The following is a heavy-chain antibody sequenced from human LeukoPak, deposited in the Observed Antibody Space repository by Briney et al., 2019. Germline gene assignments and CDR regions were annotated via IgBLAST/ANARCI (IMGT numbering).Heavy chain of an antibody. Sequence: PSETLSLTCTVYGGSFSGYYWSWIRQPPGKGLEWIGEINRSGSTNYNSSLKSRVTISVDTSKNQFSLKLSSVTAADTAVYYCARVIRGYFDYWGQGTLVTVSS. J-gene: IGHJ4*02. D-gene: IGHD2/OR15-2a*01. V-gene: IGHV4-34*01. CDR2: INRSGST. CDR1: GGSFSGYY. CDR3: ARVIRGYFDY.